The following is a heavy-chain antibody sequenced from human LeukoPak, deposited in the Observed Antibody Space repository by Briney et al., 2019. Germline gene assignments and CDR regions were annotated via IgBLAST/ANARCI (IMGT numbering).Heavy chain of an antibody. V-gene: IGHV4-59*11. CDR2: ISHIGRT. CDR3: ARDLVTVTKGFDI. CDR1: GDSFSSHY. D-gene: IGHD4-17*01. Sequence: SETLSLTCAVSGDSFSSHYRTWIRQSPGTGLEWIGYISHIGRTNYNPTLKSRVTISIDTSKNQFSLKLRSVTAADTAVYYCARDLVTVTKGFDIWGQGTMVSVSS. J-gene: IGHJ3*02.